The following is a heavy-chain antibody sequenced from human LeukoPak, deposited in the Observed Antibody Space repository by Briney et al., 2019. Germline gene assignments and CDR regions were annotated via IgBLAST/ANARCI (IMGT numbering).Heavy chain of an antibody. CDR2: ISWNSGSI. Sequence: GGSLRLSCAASGFTFDDYAMPWVRQAPGKGLEWVSGISWNSGSIGYADSVKGRFTISRDNAKNSLYLQMNSLRAEDTALYYCARLTTYYDILTGYYVYYFDYWGQGTLVTVSS. D-gene: IGHD3-9*01. V-gene: IGHV3-9*01. CDR1: GFTFDDYA. J-gene: IGHJ4*02. CDR3: ARLTTYYDILTGYYVYYFDY.